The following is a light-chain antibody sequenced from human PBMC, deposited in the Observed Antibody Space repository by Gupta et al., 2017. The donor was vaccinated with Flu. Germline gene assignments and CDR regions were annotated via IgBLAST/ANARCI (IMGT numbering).Light chain of an antibody. CDR3: QHRNNRPGYT. V-gene: IGKV3-11*01. Sequence: EVVLTQSPATLSLSPGERATLSCRASQSVGKYLAWYQQKPGQAPRLLIYDASNRATGIPDRVRGSGSGTDFNLSISSLEPQDFAIYYCQHRNNRPGYTFGQGTKLEVK. CDR2: DAS. CDR1: QSVGKY. J-gene: IGKJ2*01.